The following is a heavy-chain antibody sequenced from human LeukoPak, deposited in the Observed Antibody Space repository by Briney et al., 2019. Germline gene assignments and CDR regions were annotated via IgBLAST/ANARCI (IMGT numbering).Heavy chain of an antibody. J-gene: IGHJ4*02. CDR1: GFTFSSYW. D-gene: IGHD1-26*01. CDR2: IKQDGSEK. CDR3: AREGPGIVGATIWL. Sequence: GGSLRLSCAASGFTFSSYWMSWVRQAPGKGLEWVANIKQDGSEKYYVDSAKGRFTISRDNAKNSLYLQMNSLRAEDTAVYYCAREGPGIVGATIWLWGQGTLVTVSS. V-gene: IGHV3-7*01.